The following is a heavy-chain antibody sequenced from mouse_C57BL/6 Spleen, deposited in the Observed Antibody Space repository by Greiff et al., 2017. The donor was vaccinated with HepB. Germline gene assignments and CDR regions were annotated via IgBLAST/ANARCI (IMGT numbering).Heavy chain of an antibody. CDR2: INPNNGGT. CDR3: ARWGLRLRYFDY. CDR1: GYTFTDYY. Sequence: VQLQQSGPELVKPGASVKISCKASGYTFTDYYMNWVKQSHGKSLEWIGDINPNNGGTSYNQKFKGKATLTVDKYSSTAYMELRSLTSEDSAVYYCARWGLRLRYFDYWGQGTTLTVSS. J-gene: IGHJ2*01. D-gene: IGHD3-2*02. V-gene: IGHV1-26*01.